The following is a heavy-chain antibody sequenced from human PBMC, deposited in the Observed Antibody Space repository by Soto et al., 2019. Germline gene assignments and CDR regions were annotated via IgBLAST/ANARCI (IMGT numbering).Heavy chain of an antibody. CDR2: ISPHSGGP. Sequence: ASVKVSCKXSGYTFTGYYIHWVRQAPGQGLEWMGSISPHSGGPNYAQRSQGRVTMTRDTSMTTVYMEMSGLTSDDTAVYYCAREEQTGANYYLDYWGQGTLVTVSS. J-gene: IGHJ4*02. CDR1: GYTFTGYY. CDR3: AREEQTGANYYLDY. D-gene: IGHD7-27*01. V-gene: IGHV1-2*02.